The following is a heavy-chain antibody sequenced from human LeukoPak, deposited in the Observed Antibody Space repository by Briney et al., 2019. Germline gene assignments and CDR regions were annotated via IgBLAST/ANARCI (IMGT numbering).Heavy chain of an antibody. CDR3: AREAWGGTIFGVTSTDH. Sequence: ASVKVSCKASGYTFNSYYMHWVRQAPGQGLEWMGIINPSGGSTNSAQKFQGRVTMTRDTSTSTVYMELTSLRSEDTAVYYCAREAWGGTIFGVTSTDHWGQGTLVTVSS. CDR2: INPSGGST. J-gene: IGHJ4*02. V-gene: IGHV1-46*02. D-gene: IGHD3-3*01. CDR1: GYTFNSYY.